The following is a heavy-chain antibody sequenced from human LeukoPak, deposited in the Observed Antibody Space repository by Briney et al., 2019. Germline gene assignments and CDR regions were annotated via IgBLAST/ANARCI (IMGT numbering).Heavy chain of an antibody. CDR1: GFPLSSYS. CDR2: ISSSSSYI. V-gene: IGHV3-21*01. CDR3: ARDFCSSTSCYAYFDY. D-gene: IGHD2-2*01. Sequence: GGSLTLLCAPSGFPLSSYSMKWVRLARGERLECVSSISSSSSYIYYADSVKGQFSISRDNAKNSLYLQMNSLRAEDTAVYYCARDFCSSTSCYAYFDYWGQGTLVSVSS. J-gene: IGHJ4*02.